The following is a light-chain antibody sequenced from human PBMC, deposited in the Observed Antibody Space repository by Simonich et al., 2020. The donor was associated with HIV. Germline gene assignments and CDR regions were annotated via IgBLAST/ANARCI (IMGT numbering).Light chain of an antibody. CDR3: SSYTTSSTLM. CDR1: SNDVGSYNL. Sequence: QSALTQPASVSGSSGQSITISCTGTSNDVGSYNLFSWYQQHPGKTPKLMLYEGSKRTSGVSNRFSGSKSVNTASRTISGLQAEDEADYYCSSYTTSSTLMFGGGTKLTVL. V-gene: IGLV2-14*02. CDR2: EGS. J-gene: IGLJ3*02.